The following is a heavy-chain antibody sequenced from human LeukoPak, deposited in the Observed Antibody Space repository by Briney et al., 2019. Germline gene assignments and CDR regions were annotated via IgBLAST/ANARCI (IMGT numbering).Heavy chain of an antibody. CDR3: AKDHQFNSESNRGGDAFDI. CDR1: GFTFSSYA. J-gene: IGHJ3*02. D-gene: IGHD1-26*01. Sequence: PGGSLRLSCAASGFTFSSYAMHWVRQAPGKGLEWVAVISYDGSNKYYADSVKGRFTISRDNSKNTLYLLMNSLRAEDTAVHYCAKDHQFNSESNRGGDAFDIWGQGTMVAVSS. CDR2: ISYDGSNK. V-gene: IGHV3-30-3*01.